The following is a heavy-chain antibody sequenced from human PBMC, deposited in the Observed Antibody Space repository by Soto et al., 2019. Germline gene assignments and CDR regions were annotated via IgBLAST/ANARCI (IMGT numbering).Heavy chain of an antibody. Sequence: PSETLSLTCTVSGGSISSGGYYWSWIRQHPGKGLEWIGYIYYSGSTHYNPSLKSRVTISVDTSKNQFSLKLSSVTAADTAVYYCARRGYYAISAFDIWGQGTMVTVSS. V-gene: IGHV4-31*03. CDR2: IYYSGST. D-gene: IGHD2-8*01. CDR1: GGSISSGGYY. J-gene: IGHJ3*02. CDR3: ARRGYYAISAFDI.